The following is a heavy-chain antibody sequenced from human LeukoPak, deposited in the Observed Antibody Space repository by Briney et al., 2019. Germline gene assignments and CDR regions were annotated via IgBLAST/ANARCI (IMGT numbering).Heavy chain of an antibody. CDR2: INQDGSQK. CDR1: GFTFSTYW. D-gene: IGHD2-8*01. CDR3: ARLKDDVTKLDY. V-gene: IGHV3-7*01. J-gene: IGHJ4*02. Sequence: GGSLRLSCAASGFTFSTYWMSWVRQAPGKGLEWVANINQDGSQKRYVDSVQGRFTISRDNTKNSLFLQMNSLRAEDTAVYYSARLKDDVTKLDYWGQGTLVTVSS.